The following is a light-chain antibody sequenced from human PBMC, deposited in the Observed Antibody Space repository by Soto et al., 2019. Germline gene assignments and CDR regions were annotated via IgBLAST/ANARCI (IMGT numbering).Light chain of an antibody. CDR1: QSISTW. Sequence: DIQMTQSPSTLSASVGDRVTITCRASQSISTWLAWYQQKPGKAPKLLIYKASSLEGGVPSRFSGSGSGTEFTLTISSLQPDDFANYYCKQYLNRWTFGQGTKVEIK. V-gene: IGKV1-5*03. CDR3: KQYLNRWT. J-gene: IGKJ1*01. CDR2: KAS.